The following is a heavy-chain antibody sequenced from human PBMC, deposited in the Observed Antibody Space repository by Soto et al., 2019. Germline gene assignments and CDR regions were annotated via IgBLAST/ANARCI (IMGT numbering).Heavy chain of an antibody. J-gene: IGHJ6*02. CDR1: GLTFNSYG. D-gene: IGHD3-22*01. CDR3: AKDLPDSSGYYPYYYYGMDV. V-gene: IGHV3-30*18. Sequence: PWWSLGLSRASFGLTFNSYGIPFVRQATGKGLYCVAVISYDGSNKYYADYVKGRFTISRDNSKNTLYLQMNSLRAEDTAVYYCAKDLPDSSGYYPYYYYGMDVWGQGTTVIVSS. CDR2: ISYDGSNK.